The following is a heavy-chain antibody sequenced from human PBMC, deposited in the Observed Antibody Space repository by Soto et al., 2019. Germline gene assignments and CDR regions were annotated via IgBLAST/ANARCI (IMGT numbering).Heavy chain of an antibody. CDR2: ISKSGST. D-gene: IGHD3-16*01. J-gene: IGHJ4*02. CDR1: GDPINRYY. V-gene: IGHV4-59*01. CDR3: ARDWGGGTFDY. Sequence: PSETLSLTCTVSGDPINRYYWSWIRQPPGKGLEWIGYISKSGSTNYNPALKSRVTISVDTSKNQFSLKLSSVTAADTAVYYCARDWGGGTFDYWGQGTLVTVSS.